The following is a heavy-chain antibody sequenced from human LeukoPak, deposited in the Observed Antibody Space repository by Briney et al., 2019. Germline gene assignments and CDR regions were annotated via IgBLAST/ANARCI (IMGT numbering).Heavy chain of an antibody. CDR2: MNPNSGNT. V-gene: IGHV1-8*01. J-gene: IGHJ6*02. Sequence: ASVKVSCRASGYTFTSYDISWVRQATGQGLEWMGWMNPNSGNTGYAQKFQGRVTMTRNTSISTAYMELSSLRSEDTAVYYCARAYSSSGGGYYYGMDVWGQGTTVTVSS. CDR3: ARAYSSSGGGYYYGMDV. CDR1: GYTFTSYD. D-gene: IGHD6-13*01.